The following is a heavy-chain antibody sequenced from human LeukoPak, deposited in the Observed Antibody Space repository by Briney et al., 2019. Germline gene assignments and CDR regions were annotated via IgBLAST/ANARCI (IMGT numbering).Heavy chain of an antibody. CDR1: GFTFDDYA. J-gene: IGHJ4*02. CDR2: ISWNSGSI. CDR3: TRGPPDGSGNYYPGDF. Sequence: PGRSLRLSCAASGFTFDDYAMHWVRQAPGKGLEWVSGISWNSGSIGYADSVKGRFTISRDNAKNTLYLQMNSLRVEDTAVYYCTRGPPDGSGNYYPGDFWGQGTLVTVSS. D-gene: IGHD3-10*01. V-gene: IGHV3-9*01.